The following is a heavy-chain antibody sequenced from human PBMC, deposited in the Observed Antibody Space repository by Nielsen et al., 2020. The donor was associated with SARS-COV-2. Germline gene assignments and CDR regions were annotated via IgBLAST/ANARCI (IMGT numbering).Heavy chain of an antibody. CDR3: ARGCVDGMDV. Sequence: SETLSLTCTVSGGSISSGGYYWSWIRQHPGKGLEWIGYIYYSGSTYYTPSLKSRVTISVDTSNNQFSLRLSSVTAADTAVYYCARGCVDGMDVWGQGTTVTVSS. CDR2: IYYSGST. J-gene: IGHJ6*02. CDR1: GGSISSGGYY. D-gene: IGHD5/OR15-5a*01. V-gene: IGHV4-31*03.